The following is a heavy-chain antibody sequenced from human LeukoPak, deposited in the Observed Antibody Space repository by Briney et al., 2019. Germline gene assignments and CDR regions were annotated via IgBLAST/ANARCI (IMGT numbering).Heavy chain of an antibody. Sequence: PGGSLRLSCAASGFTFSNDAMTWGRQAPGKGLEWVSGITGNSGSTFYADSVKGRFTISRDNSKKTLYLQMNSLRAEDTGVYYCARVSLSTRYFWFAPWGQGTLVTVSS. V-gene: IGHV3-23*01. D-gene: IGHD1-1*01. CDR2: ITGNSGST. CDR3: ARVSLSTRYFWFAP. CDR1: GFTFSNDA. J-gene: IGHJ5*02.